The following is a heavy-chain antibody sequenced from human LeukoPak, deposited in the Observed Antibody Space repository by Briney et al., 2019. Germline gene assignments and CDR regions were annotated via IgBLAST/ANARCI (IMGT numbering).Heavy chain of an antibody. V-gene: IGHV4-34*01. CDR3: VRELVGAPWRVDY. Sequence: SETLSLTCAVYGGSFSGYYWSWIRQPPGKGLEWIGEINHSGSTNYNPSLKSRVTISVDTSKNQFSLKLTSVTAADTAVYYCVRELVGAPWRVDYWGPGTLVAVS. CDR1: GGSFSGYY. D-gene: IGHD1-26*01. CDR2: INHSGST. J-gene: IGHJ4*02.